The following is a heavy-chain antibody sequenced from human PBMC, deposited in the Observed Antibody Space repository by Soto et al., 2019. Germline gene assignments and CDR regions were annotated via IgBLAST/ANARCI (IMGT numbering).Heavy chain of an antibody. CDR3: AREGGSEWLVPNNGFDP. J-gene: IGHJ5*02. CDR2: ISSSSSYI. D-gene: IGHD6-19*01. V-gene: IGHV3-21*01. CDR1: GFTFSSYS. Sequence: EVQLVESGGGLVKPGGSLRLSCAASGFTFSSYSMNWVRQAPGKGLEWVSSISSSSSYIYYADSVKGRFTISRDNAKNPLYLQMNSLRAEDTAVYYCAREGGSEWLVPNNGFDPWGQGTLVTVSS.